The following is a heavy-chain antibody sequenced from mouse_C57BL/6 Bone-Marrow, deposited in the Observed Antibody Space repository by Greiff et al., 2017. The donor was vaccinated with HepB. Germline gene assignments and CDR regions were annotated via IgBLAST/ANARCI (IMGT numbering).Heavy chain of an antibody. CDR3: ARGGSYHTWFAY. V-gene: IGHV3-6*01. J-gene: IGHJ3*01. CDR2: ISYDGSN. D-gene: IGHD2-12*01. CDR1: GYSITSGYY. Sequence: EVQLKESGPGLVKPSQSLSLTCSVTGYSITSGYYWNWIRQFPGNKLEWMGYISYDGSNNYNPSLKNRISITRDTSKNQFFLQLNSVTTEDTATYYCARGGSYHTWFAYWGQGTLVTVSA.